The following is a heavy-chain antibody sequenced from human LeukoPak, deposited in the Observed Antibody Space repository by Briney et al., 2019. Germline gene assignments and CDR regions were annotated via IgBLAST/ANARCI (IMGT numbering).Heavy chain of an antibody. V-gene: IGHV4-38-2*01. J-gene: IGHJ5*02. CDR1: GYSISSGYY. Sequence: SETLSLTCAVSGYSISSGYYWGWIRQPPGKGLEWIGSIYQSGNTYYNPSLKSRVTISVDTSKNQFSLKLSSVTAADTAVYYCARGPITMVRGVLPALYWFDPWGQGTLVTVSS. D-gene: IGHD3-10*01. CDR3: ARGPITMVRGVLPALYWFDP. CDR2: IYQSGNT.